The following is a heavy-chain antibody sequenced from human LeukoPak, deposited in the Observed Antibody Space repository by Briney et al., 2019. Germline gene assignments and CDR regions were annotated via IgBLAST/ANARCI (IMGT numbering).Heavy chain of an antibody. Sequence: GGSLRLSCAASGFTFSNAWMNWVRQAPGKGLEWVGRIKSKADGGTADYAAPVKGRFIISRDNSKNTLYLQMNSLRAEDTAVYYCSRDRHCIGSTCYGLWGQGTRVTVSS. V-gene: IGHV3-15*05. CDR2: IKSKADGGTA. J-gene: IGHJ4*02. CDR3: SRDRHCIGSTCYGL. CDR1: GFTFSNAW. D-gene: IGHD2-2*01.